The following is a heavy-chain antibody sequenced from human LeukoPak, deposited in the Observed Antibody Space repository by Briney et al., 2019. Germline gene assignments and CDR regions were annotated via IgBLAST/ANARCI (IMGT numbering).Heavy chain of an antibody. V-gene: IGHV3-23*01. CDR3: AKDPGIVGATSWFDP. CDR2: ISGSGGST. CDR1: GFTFSSYA. J-gene: IGHJ5*02. Sequence: GGSLRLSCAASGFTFSSYAMSWVRQAPGKGLEWVSAISGSGGSTYYADSVKGRFTISRDNSKNTLYLQMNSLRAEDTAVYYSAKDPGIVGATSWFDPWGQGTLVTVSS. D-gene: IGHD1-26*01.